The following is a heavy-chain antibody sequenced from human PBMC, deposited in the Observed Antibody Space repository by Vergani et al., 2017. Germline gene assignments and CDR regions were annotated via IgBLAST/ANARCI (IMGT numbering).Heavy chain of an antibody. CDR1: GFSFRNAW. J-gene: IGHJ6*02. CDR2: IKSTFDRGTT. D-gene: IGHD2-21*01. CDR3: TTDPRYCGDGSCYWLRDHHYYGMDV. V-gene: IGHV3-15*07. Sequence: EVQLLESGGGSAQPGGSLRLSCVASGFSFRNAWMNWVRRTPGKGLEWVGRIKSTFDRGTTDYAAAVKGRFTISRDDSKNTLFLQMNGLKTEDIGVYYCTTDPRYCGDGSCYWLRDHHYYGMDVWGQGTTVTVSS.